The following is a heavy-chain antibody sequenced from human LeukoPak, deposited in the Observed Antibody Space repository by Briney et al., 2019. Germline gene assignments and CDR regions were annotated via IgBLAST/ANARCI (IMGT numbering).Heavy chain of an antibody. CDR3: ARGDSSPREGIAAVIDY. CDR1: GYTFTSYY. V-gene: IGHV1-46*01. Sequence: ASVKVSCKASGYTFTSYYMHWVRQAPGQGLEWMGIINPSGGSTSYAQKFQGRVTMTRDTSTSTVYMELSSLRSEDTAVYYCARGDSSPREGIAAVIDYWGQGTLVTVSS. J-gene: IGHJ4*02. CDR2: INPSGGST. D-gene: IGHD6-13*01.